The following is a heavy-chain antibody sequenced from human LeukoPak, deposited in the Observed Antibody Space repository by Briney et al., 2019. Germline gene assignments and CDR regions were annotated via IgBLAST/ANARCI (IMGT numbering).Heavy chain of an antibody. CDR2: ISSSSSYI. CDR3: ARGITMTSGDY. Sequence: GGSLRLSCAASGFTFSSYTMNWVRQAPGKGLEWVSFISSSSSYIYYADSVKGRFTISRDNAKNSLYLQMNSLRAEDTAVYYCARGITMTSGDYWGQGTLVTVSS. CDR1: GFTFSSYT. V-gene: IGHV3-21*01. J-gene: IGHJ4*02. D-gene: IGHD3-22*01.